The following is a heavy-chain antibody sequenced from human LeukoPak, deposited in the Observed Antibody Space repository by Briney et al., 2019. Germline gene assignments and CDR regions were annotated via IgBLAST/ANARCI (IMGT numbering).Heavy chain of an antibody. D-gene: IGHD2-15*01. CDR2: ISYDGSNK. J-gene: IGHJ4*02. V-gene: IGHV3-30-3*01. Sequence: GGSLRLSCAASGFTFSSYAMHWVRQAPGKGLEWVAVISYDGSNKYYADSVKGRFIISRDNSKNTLYLQMNSLRAEDTAVYYCSGGGETYYFDYWGQGTLVAVSS. CDR1: GFTFSSYA. CDR3: SGGGETYYFDY.